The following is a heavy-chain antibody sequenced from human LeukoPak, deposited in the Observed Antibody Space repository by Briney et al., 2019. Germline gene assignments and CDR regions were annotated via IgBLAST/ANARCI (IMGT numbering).Heavy chain of an antibody. D-gene: IGHD3-22*01. V-gene: IGHV3-21*01. Sequence: KPGGSLRLSCAASGFTFSSYSMNWVRQAPGKGLEWVSSISSSSSYIYYADSVKGRFTISRDNAKNSLYLQMNSLRAEDTAVYYCARGVGVVVPFDYWGQGTLVTASS. CDR2: ISSSSSYI. CDR1: GFTFSSYS. CDR3: ARGVGVVVPFDY. J-gene: IGHJ4*02.